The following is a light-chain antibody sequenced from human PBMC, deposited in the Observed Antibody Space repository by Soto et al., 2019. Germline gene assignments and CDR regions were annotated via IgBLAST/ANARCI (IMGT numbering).Light chain of an antibody. J-gene: IGKJ1*01. V-gene: IGKV2-40*01. CDR2: TLS. CDR1: QGFSACDVANTY. Sequence: MVITQTPLSLPVTSGEPSSISCSSSQGFSACDVANTYFDWYLQKPAQSPQLLIYTLSYRASGVPDRFSGSGSGTDFTLKISRVEAEDVGVYYCMQRIEFPRTFGQGTKVDIK. CDR3: MQRIEFPRT.